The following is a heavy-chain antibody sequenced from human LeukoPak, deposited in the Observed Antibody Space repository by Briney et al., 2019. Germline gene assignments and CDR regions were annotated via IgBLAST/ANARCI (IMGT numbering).Heavy chain of an antibody. CDR3: ARGAWSGTYYFDD. Sequence: SVKVSCKASGGTFSNCAISWVRQAPGQGLEWMGRIIPILGTANHAQKFQGRVTITADKPTTTAYMELSSLRSEDTAVYYCARGAWSGTYYFDDWGQGTLVTVSS. CDR1: GGTFSNCA. V-gene: IGHV1-69*04. CDR2: IIPILGTA. J-gene: IGHJ4*02. D-gene: IGHD3-3*01.